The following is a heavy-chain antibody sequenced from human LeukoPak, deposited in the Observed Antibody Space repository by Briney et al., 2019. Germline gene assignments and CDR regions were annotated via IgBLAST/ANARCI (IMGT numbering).Heavy chain of an antibody. CDR1: GGSISSFY. Sequence: PSETLSLTCTVSGGSISSFYWSWIRQPPGKGLEWIGYIYYSGSTYYNPSLKSRVTISVDTSKNQFSLKLSSVTAADTAVYYCARGSGYYYVDFDYWGQGTLVTVSS. J-gene: IGHJ4*02. V-gene: IGHV4-59*08. D-gene: IGHD3-22*01. CDR3: ARGSGYYYVDFDY. CDR2: IYYSGST.